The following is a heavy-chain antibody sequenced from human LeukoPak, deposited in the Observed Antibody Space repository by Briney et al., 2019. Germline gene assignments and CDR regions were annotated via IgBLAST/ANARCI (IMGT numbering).Heavy chain of an antibody. V-gene: IGHV5-51*01. CDR2: IYPGDSDT. J-gene: IGHJ4*02. D-gene: IGHD4-17*01. CDR1: GYSFTGYW. Sequence: KPGESLKISCKGSGYSFTGYWIGWVRQMPGKGLEWMEIIYPGDSDTRYSPSFQGQVTISADKPISTAYLQWSSLKASDTAMYFCARHPHPTTVFDYWGQGPLVTVSS. CDR3: ARHPHPTTVFDY.